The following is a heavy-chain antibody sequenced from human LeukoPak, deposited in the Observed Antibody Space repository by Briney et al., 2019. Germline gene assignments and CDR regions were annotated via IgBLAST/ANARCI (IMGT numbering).Heavy chain of an antibody. V-gene: IGHV4-30-4*08. D-gene: IGHD3-10*01. CDR2: IYYSGRT. CDR1: GACLTSAEHK. J-gene: IGHJ2*01. Sequence: FQTHSLTPPHTGACLTSAEHKSRWLRQHPRKGPEWIAYIYYSGRTYYNPSLESRVTISIDTSEHQFFLRLPSVTAADTAVYYCARVFRGGSHWHFDLWGRGTLVTVSS. CDR3: ARVFRGGSHWHFDL.